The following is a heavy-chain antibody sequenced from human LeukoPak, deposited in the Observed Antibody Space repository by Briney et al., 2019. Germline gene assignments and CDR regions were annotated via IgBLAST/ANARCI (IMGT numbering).Heavy chain of an antibody. CDR1: GGSISSGGYY. D-gene: IGHD2-2*01. V-gene: IGHV4-31*03. J-gene: IGHJ6*02. CDR3: ARRVVVPAATKHMDV. CDR2: IYYSGST. Sequence: SSETLSLTCTVSGGSISSGGYYWSWIRQHPGKGLEWIGYIYYSGSTHYNPSLKSRVTISVDTSKNQFSLKLSSVTAADTAVYYCARRVVVPAATKHMDVWGQGTTVTVSS.